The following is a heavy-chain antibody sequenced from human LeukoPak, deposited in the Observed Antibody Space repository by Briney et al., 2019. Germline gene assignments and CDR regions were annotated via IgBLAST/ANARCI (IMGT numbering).Heavy chain of an antibody. Sequence: ASVKVSCKASGYTFTSYAMNWVRQAPGQGLEWMGWINTNTGNPTYAQGFTGRFVFSLDTSVSTAYLQISSLKAEDTAVYYCARGFTSTMVRGVTNWGQGTLVTVSS. CDR3: ARGFTSTMVRGVTN. D-gene: IGHD3-10*01. CDR1: GYTFTSYA. V-gene: IGHV7-4-1*02. J-gene: IGHJ4*02. CDR2: INTNTGNP.